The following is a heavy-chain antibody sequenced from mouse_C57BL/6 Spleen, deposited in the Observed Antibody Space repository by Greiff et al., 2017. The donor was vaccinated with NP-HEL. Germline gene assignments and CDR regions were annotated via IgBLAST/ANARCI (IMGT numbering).Heavy chain of an antibody. D-gene: IGHD6-5*01. V-gene: IGHV1-42*01. J-gene: IGHJ2*01. Sequence: EVQVVESGPELVKPGASVKISCKASGYSFTGYYMNWVKQSPEKSLEWIGEINPSTGGTTYNQKFKAKATLTVDKSSSTAYMQLKSLTSEDSAVYYCARANFPYYYGDYWGQGTTLTVSS. CDR3: ARANFPYYYGDY. CDR1: GYSFTGYY. CDR2: INPSTGGT.